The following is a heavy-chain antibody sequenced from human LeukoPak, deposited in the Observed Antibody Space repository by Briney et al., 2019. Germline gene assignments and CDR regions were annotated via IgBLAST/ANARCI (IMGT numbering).Heavy chain of an antibody. CDR2: NYYRGST. Sequence: SQTLSLTCTVSGGSISIGDYYWRSIRQPPGKGLDWNEYNYYRGSTYYNRSLTSHDTISVDTYNNQFSLKLSAVPAPDTAEYYCAREDEYYFSGRDVWGQGTTVTVSS. J-gene: IGHJ6*02. CDR3: AREDEYYFSGRDV. V-gene: IGHV4-30-4*01. CDR1: GGSISIGDYY.